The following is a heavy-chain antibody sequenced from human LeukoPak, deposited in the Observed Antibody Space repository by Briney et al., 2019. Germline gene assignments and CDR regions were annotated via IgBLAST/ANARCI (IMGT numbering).Heavy chain of an antibody. CDR3: ARESAAGDYFDY. V-gene: IGHV1-46*01. D-gene: IGHD6-13*01. CDR2: INPSGGST. Sequence: GASVKVSCKASGYTFTSYYMHWVRQAPGQGLEWMGIINPSGGSTSYAQKFQGRVTMTRDMSTSTVYMELSSLRSEDTAVYYCARESAAGDYFDYWGREPWSPSPQ. CDR1: GYTFTSYY. J-gene: IGHJ4*02.